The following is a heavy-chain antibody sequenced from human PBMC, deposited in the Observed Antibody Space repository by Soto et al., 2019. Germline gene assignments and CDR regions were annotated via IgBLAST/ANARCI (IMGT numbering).Heavy chain of an antibody. Sequence: SETLSLTCTVAGGSISVYYWSWIRQPPGKGLEWIGYIYYSGSTNYNPSLKSRVTISVDTSKNSLKTEDTAVYYCAKYSGAASTPAALGQGTLVTVSS. CDR1: GGSISVYY. CDR2: IYYSGST. J-gene: IGHJ5*01. V-gene: IGHV4-59*01. CDR3: STPAA. D-gene: IGHD1-26*01.